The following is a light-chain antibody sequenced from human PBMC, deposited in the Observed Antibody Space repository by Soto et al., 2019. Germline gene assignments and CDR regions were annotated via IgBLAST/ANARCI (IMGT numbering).Light chain of an antibody. V-gene: IGLV2-8*01. CDR3: SSYAGTNRV. CDR2: EVS. J-gene: IGLJ1*01. Sequence: QSVLTQPPSASGSPGQSVTISCTGTSSDVGAYNYFSWYQQHPSTAPKVMIYEVSKRPSGVPARFSGSTSGNTASLTVTGLQAEDEAEYYCSSYAGTNRVVGTGTKVTV. CDR1: SSDVGAYNY.